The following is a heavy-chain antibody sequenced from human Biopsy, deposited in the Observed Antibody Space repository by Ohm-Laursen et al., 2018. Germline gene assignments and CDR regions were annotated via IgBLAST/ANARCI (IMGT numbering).Heavy chain of an antibody. Sequence: SETLSLTCSVSGGSTNDYFWSWIRQPAGETLEWIGRIYSSGGSSCNPSLKSRISMSMDTSNNQFPLTLTSVTAADTAVYYCARTPGKAVAGRFLDLWGRGTLVTVSS. V-gene: IGHV4-4*07. CDR1: GGSTNDYF. J-gene: IGHJ2*01. CDR3: ARTPGKAVAGRFLDL. CDR2: IYSSGGS. D-gene: IGHD6-19*01.